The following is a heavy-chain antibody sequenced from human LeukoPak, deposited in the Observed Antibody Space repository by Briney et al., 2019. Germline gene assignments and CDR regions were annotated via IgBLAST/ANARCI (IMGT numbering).Heavy chain of an antibody. Sequence: PGGSLRLSCAASGFTFSIYAMNWVRQAPGKGLEWVSSISSSSSYIYYADSVKGRFTISRDNAKNSLYLQMNSLRAEDTAVYYCASFVAVAGIDHWGQGTLVTVSS. J-gene: IGHJ4*02. V-gene: IGHV3-21*01. D-gene: IGHD6-19*01. CDR1: GFTFSIYA. CDR2: ISSSSSYI. CDR3: ASFVAVAGIDH.